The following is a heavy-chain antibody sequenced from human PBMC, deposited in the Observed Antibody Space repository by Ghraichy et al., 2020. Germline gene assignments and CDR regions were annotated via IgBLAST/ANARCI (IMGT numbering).Heavy chain of an antibody. Sequence: ASVKVSCKASGYTFTSYAISWVRQAPGQGLEWMGWISAYNGNTNYAQKLQGRVTMTTDTSTSTAYMELRSLRSDDTAVYCCAKDLRGYYYGSGSQSSFDYWGQGTLVTVSS. CDR3: AKDLRGYYYGSGSQSSFDY. CDR1: GYTFTSYA. D-gene: IGHD3-10*01. CDR2: ISAYNGNT. V-gene: IGHV1-18*01. J-gene: IGHJ4*02.